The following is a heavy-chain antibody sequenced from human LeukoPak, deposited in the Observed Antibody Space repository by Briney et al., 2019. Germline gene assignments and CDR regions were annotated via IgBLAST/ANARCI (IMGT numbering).Heavy chain of an antibody. Sequence: PGGSLRLSCAASGFTFSSSWMHWVRQAPGKGLVWVSRINTDGSSTTYADSVKGRFTISRDNAKNTLYLQMNGLRAEDTAVYYCARVSRVYDSSGYFGYWGQGTLVTVSS. CDR1: GFTFSSSW. D-gene: IGHD3-22*01. J-gene: IGHJ4*02. CDR2: INTDGSST. V-gene: IGHV3-74*01. CDR3: ARVSRVYDSSGYFGY.